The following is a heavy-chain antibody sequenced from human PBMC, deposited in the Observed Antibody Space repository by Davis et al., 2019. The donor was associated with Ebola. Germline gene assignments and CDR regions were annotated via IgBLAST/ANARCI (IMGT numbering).Heavy chain of an antibody. CDR3: ARGWLRGYLDY. CDR1: GGSISSYY. J-gene: IGHJ4*02. D-gene: IGHD5-12*01. Sequence: PSETLSLTCTVSGGSISSYYWSWIRQPPGKGLEWLGYIFYSGSTNYNPSLKSRVTISVDTSKNQFSLKLNSVTPEDTAVYYCARGWLRGYLDYWGQGILVTVSS. V-gene: IGHV4-59*12. CDR2: IFYSGST.